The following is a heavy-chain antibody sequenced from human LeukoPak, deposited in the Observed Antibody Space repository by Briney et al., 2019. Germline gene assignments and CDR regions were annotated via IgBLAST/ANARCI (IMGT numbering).Heavy chain of an antibody. CDR2: IYYSGST. CDR1: GGSISSYY. J-gene: IGHJ4*02. D-gene: IGHD3-22*01. Sequence: SETLSLTCTVAGGSISSYYWSWIRQPPGKGLEWIGYIYYSGSTNYNPSLKSRITISIDTSKNQFSLKLNSVTAADTAVYYCASGGHYDTSGYRPNDYWGQGTLVTVSS. V-gene: IGHV4-59*12. CDR3: ASGGHYDTSGYRPNDY.